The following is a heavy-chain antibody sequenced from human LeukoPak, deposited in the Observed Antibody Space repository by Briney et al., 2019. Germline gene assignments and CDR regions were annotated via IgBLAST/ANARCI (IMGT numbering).Heavy chain of an antibody. J-gene: IGHJ4*02. D-gene: IGHD4-17*01. V-gene: IGHV3-30*18. CDR1: GFSFSSYG. CDR2: ISHDGNDK. CDR3: AKSKTYGDSGYFDY. Sequence: GRSLRLSCAASGFSFSSYGMNWVRQAPGQGLEWVAFISHDGNDKDYADSVKGRFTISRDNSKNTLYVQMNSLRAEDTAMYYCAKSKTYGDSGYFDYWGQGILVTVSS.